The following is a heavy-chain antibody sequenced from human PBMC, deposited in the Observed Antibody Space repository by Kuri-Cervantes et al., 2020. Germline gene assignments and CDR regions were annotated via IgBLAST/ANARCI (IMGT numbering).Heavy chain of an antibody. V-gene: IGHV4-38-2*02. CDR3: ASFYY. D-gene: IGHD2/OR15-2a*01. J-gene: IGHJ4*02. CDR2: IYHSGGT. Sequence: SETLSLTCTVSGYSISSGYYWGWIRQPPGKGLEWIGSIYHSGGTSYNTSLKSRVTISVDTSKNQFSLKLSSVTAADTAVYYCASFYYWGRGTLVTVSS. CDR1: GYSISSGYY.